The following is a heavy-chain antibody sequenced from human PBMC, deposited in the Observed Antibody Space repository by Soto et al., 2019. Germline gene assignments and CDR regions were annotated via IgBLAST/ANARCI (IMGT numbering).Heavy chain of an antibody. Sequence: EVQLLESGGDVVRPGGSLRLSCAASGFTFSSYAMGWVRQAPGKGLEWVAGVSRAGTYTFYADSVRGRFSISRDNSRDTVELYKTALRGDDTAVYFCVKYTVTEDLGESWCQGTLVSVSS. CDR3: VKYTVTEDLGES. CDR1: GFTFSSYA. J-gene: IGHJ5*02. CDR2: VSRAGTYT. D-gene: IGHD3-16*01. V-gene: IGHV3-23*01.